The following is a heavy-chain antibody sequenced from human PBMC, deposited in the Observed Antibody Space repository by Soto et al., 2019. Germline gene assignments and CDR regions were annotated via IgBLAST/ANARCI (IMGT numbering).Heavy chain of an antibody. D-gene: IGHD6-19*01. V-gene: IGHV3-7*01. CDR1: GFTFSSYW. CDR3: ARKGGCPDY. CDR2: IKLDGSEK. Sequence: EVQLVESGGGLVQPGGSLRLSCAASGFTFSSYWMSWVRQAPGRGLEWVANIKLDGSEKYYVGSVKGRFTISRDNAKNSLYLQMNSLRAEDTAVYYCARKGGCPDYWGQGTLVTVSS. J-gene: IGHJ4*02.